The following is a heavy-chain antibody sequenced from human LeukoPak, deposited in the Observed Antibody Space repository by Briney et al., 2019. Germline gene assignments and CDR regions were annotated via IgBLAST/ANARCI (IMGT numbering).Heavy chain of an antibody. D-gene: IGHD2-2*01. CDR1: GYTFTGYY. V-gene: IGHV1-2*02. Sequence: GASVKVSCKASGYTFTGYYMHWVRQAPGQGLEWMGWINPNSGGTNYAQKFQGRVTMTRDTSISTAYMELSRLRSDDTAVYYCARDKWRVVPAVYYYHYYMDVWGKGTTVTVSS. CDR3: ARDKWRVVPAVYYYHYYMDV. J-gene: IGHJ6*03. CDR2: INPNSGGT.